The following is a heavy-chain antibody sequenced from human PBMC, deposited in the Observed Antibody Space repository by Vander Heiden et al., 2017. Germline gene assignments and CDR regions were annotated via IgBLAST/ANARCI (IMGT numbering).Heavy chain of an antibody. J-gene: IGHJ6*02. CDR1: GSTFDDYA. CDR2: ISWNSGSI. V-gene: IGHV3-9*01. CDR3: AKDIADPRVGYYYGMDV. Sequence: EVQLVESGGGLVQPGRSLGLSCAASGSTFDDYAMHWVRQAPGKGLEWVSGISWNSGSIGYADSVKGRFTISRDNAKNSLYLQMNSLRAEDTALYYCAKDIADPRVGYYYGMDVWGQGTTVTVSS. D-gene: IGHD1-26*01.